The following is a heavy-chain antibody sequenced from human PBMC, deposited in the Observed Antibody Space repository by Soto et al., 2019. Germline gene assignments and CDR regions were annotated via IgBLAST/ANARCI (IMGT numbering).Heavy chain of an antibody. D-gene: IGHD3-22*01. V-gene: IGHV3-15*01. CDR3: TTDPYYYDSSGLNWFDP. CDR1: GFTFSNAW. Sequence: PGGSLRLSCAASGFTFSNAWMSWVRQAPGKGLEWVGRIKSKTDGGTTDYAAPVKGRFTISRDDSKNTLYLQMNSLKTEDTAVYYCTTDPYYYDSSGLNWFDPWGQGTLVTVSS. CDR2: IKSKTDGGTT. J-gene: IGHJ5*02.